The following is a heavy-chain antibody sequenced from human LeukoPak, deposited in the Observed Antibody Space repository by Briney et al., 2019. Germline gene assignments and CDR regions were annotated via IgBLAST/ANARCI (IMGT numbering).Heavy chain of an antibody. CDR2: IRSKAYGGTT. J-gene: IGHJ3*02. CDR3: TRDPLYYYDSSTSSAFDI. V-gene: IGHV3-49*03. D-gene: IGHD3-22*01. CDR1: GFTFGDYA. Sequence: GGSLRLSCTASGFTFGDYAMSWFRQAPGKGLEWVGFIRSKAYGGTTEYAASVKGRFTISRDDSKSIAYLQMNSLKTEDTAVYYCTRDPLYYYDSSTSSAFDIWGQGTMVTVSS.